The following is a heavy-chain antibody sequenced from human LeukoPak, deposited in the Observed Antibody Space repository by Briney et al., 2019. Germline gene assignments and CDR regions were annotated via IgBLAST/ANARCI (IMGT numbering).Heavy chain of an antibody. CDR1: GYTFTSYG. V-gene: IGHV1-18*01. CDR2: ISAYNGNT. D-gene: IGHD2-2*01. J-gene: IGHJ4*02. CDR3: ARVDGGYCSSTSCYEDY. Sequence: GASVKVSCKASGYTFTSYGISWVRQAPGQGLEWMGWISAYNGNTNYAQKLQGRVTMTTDTSTSTAYMELRSLRPDDTAVYYCARVDGGYCSSTSCYEDYWGQGTLVTVSS.